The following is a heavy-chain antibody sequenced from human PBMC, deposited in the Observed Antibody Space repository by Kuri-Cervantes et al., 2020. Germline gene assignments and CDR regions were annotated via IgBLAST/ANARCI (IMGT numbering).Heavy chain of an antibody. V-gene: IGHV1-2*02. CDR1: GYRFSNYY. D-gene: IGHD2-2*01. Sequence: ASVKVSCKASGYRFSNYYIHWVRQAPGQGLEWMGWINPNSGGTNYAQKFQGRVTMTRDTSISTAYMELSRLRSDDTAVYYCALAASSTRRIHYYYYMDVWGKGTTVTVSS. CDR2: INPNSGGT. CDR3: ALAASSTRRIHYYYYMDV. J-gene: IGHJ6*03.